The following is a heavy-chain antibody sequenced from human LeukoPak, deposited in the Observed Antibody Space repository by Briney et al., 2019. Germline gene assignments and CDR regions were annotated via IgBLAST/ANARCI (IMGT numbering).Heavy chain of an antibody. D-gene: IGHD5-18*01. Sequence: GGSLRLSCAASGFTFSSYAMTWVRQAPGKGLEWDSTISGSGGSTYYADSVKGRFTISRDNSKNTLYLQMNSLRAEDTAMYYCTKDRLTGYSFGYSYFDYWGQGTLVTVSS. CDR3: TKDRLTGYSFGYSYFDY. V-gene: IGHV3-23*01. CDR1: GFTFSSYA. J-gene: IGHJ4*02. CDR2: ISGSGGST.